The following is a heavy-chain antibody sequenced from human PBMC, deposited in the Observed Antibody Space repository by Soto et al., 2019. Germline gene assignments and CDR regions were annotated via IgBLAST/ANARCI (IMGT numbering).Heavy chain of an antibody. V-gene: IGHV1-18*01. D-gene: IGHD6-19*01. CDR3: ARVSSGWYGPEYFDL. CDR1: GYSFTTYG. CDR2: ISTYNGNT. J-gene: IGHJ2*01. Sequence: QVQLVQSGAEVKKPGASVKVSCRASGYSFTTYGMSWVRQAPGQGLEWLGWISTYNGNTNYAQKLQGRVTMTTDTTASTAYMEVRSLRSDDTAVYYCARVSSGWYGPEYFDLWGRGTLVTVSS.